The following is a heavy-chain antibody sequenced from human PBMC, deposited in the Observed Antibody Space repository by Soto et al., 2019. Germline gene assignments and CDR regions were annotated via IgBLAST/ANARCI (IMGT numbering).Heavy chain of an antibody. CDR3: ARMATDFWSKGFDP. CDR1: GGSISSYY. Sequence: NPSETLSLTCTVSGGSISSYYWNWIRQPPGMGLEWIGYVYYTGSTSYNPSLKSRVTISVDTSKNQLSLKLSSVTAAGTAVYYCARMATDFWSKGFDPWGQGTLVTVSS. V-gene: IGHV4-59*01. CDR2: VYYTGST. J-gene: IGHJ5*02. D-gene: IGHD3-3*01.